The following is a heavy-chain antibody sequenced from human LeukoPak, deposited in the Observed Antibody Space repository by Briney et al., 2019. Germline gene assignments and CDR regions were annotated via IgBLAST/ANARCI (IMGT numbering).Heavy chain of an antibody. J-gene: IGHJ6*03. CDR1: AYTSPNYG. CDR2: ISTYNGNT. Sequence: SSVKVSCKASAYTSPNYGITWVRQAPGRGLEWMGGISTYNGNTQYAQNFHGRLTMTTDTPTKTVYMELGSLRSNDTAVYYCALPAKGAFFYYYMEVWGKGTTVTVSS. D-gene: IGHD2-2*01. V-gene: IGHV1-18*01. CDR3: ALPAKGAFFYYYMEV.